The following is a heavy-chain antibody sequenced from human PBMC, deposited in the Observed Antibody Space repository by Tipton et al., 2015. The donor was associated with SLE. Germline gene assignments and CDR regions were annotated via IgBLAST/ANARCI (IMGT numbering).Heavy chain of an antibody. J-gene: IGHJ6*03. V-gene: IGHV4-30-4*08. CDR3: ARAKLTGRYYYMDV. CDR1: GGSISSGGYY. D-gene: IGHD7-27*01. CDR2: IYYSGST. Sequence: TLSLTCTVSGGSISSGGYYWSWIRQPPGKGLEWIGYIYYSGSTYYNPSLKSRVTISVDTSKNQFSLKLSSVTAADTAVYYCARAKLTGRYYYMDVWGKGTTVTVSS.